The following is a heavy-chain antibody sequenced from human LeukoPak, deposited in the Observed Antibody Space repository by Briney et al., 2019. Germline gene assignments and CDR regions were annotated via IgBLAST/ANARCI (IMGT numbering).Heavy chain of an antibody. CDR3: AIELPYCSSTSCRGNY. CDR1: GGSISSSNYY. CDR2: IYYNGAT. J-gene: IGHJ4*02. Sequence: SETLSLTCTVSGGSISSSNYYWGWIRQPPGKGLEWIGTIYYNGATQYNPSLRSRVTISVDTSKNQFSLRLNSVTAADTAVYYCAIELPYCSSTSCRGNYWGPGTLVTVSS. V-gene: IGHV4-39*01. D-gene: IGHD2-2*01.